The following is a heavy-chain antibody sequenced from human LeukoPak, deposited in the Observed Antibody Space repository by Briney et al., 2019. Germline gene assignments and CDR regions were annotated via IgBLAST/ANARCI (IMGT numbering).Heavy chain of an antibody. D-gene: IGHD3-22*01. V-gene: IGHV3-23*01. Sequence: GGSLRLSCAAPGFTFNDYGMSWVRRAPGKGLGWVSFITTNGGRTSYADSVEGRFTISRDNPRNTLYMQMNSLRDEDTAVYYCAIMHGYYDGTGYWVQWGQGTLVTVSS. CDR2: ITTNGGRT. CDR1: GFTFNDYG. CDR3: AIMHGYYDGTGYWVQ. J-gene: IGHJ1*01.